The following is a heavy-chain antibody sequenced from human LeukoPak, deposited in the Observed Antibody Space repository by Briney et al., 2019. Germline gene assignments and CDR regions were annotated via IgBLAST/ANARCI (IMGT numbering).Heavy chain of an antibody. V-gene: IGHV4-61*02. J-gene: IGHJ3*02. CDR3: ASDKGTMPFDI. D-gene: IGHD4/OR15-4a*01. CDR1: GDSISSGRFY. CDR2: IYSGGRT. Sequence: PSETLSLTCSVSGDSISSGRFYGSWIWQSAGKGLEWIGRIYSGGRTHYNPSIKSRVTISRDTSKNHFSLNLRSVTAADTAAYYCASDKGTMPFDIWGQGTMVTVSS.